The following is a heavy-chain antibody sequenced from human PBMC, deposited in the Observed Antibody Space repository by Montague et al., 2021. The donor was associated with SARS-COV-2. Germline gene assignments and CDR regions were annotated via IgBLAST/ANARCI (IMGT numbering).Heavy chain of an antibody. CDR2: IFHSGIT. D-gene: IGHD6-13*01. J-gene: IGHJ4*02. V-gene: IGHV4-4*02. CDR1: GGSINTNNW. Sequence: SETLSLTCAVSGGSINTNNWWTWVRQPPGEGLEWIGQIFHSGITNYNPSLESLVTISVDKSKNQFSLGLSSVTAADTAVYYCARGRLVGDSSSWYYFDYWGQGTLVAVSS. CDR3: ARGRLVGDSSSWYYFDY.